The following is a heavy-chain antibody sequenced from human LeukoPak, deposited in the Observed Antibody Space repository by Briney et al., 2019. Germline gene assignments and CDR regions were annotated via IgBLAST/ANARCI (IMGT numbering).Heavy chain of an antibody. CDR2: INPNSGGT. Sequence: ASVKVSCKASGYTFTGYYMHWVRQAPGQGLEWMGWINPNSGGTNYAQKFQGWVTMTRDTSISTAYMELSSLRSEDTAVYYCARTIVGATTESYWGQGTLVTVSS. D-gene: IGHD1-26*01. CDR1: GYTFTGYY. J-gene: IGHJ4*02. CDR3: ARTIVGATTESY. V-gene: IGHV1-2*04.